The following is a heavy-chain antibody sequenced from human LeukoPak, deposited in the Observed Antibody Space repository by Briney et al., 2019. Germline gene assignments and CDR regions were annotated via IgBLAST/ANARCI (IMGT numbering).Heavy chain of an antibody. CDR1: GGSVSSGNYY. V-gene: IGHV4-61*03. J-gene: IGHJ4*02. CDR3: ASGEFRHGLQVDY. CDR2: RSNSGHT. D-gene: IGHD3/OR15-3a*01. Sequence: SSETLSLTCTVSGGSVSSGNYYWSWIRQPPGKGLEWISFRSNSGHTDSNASLKSRVTISVDTSKNHFSLNLSSLTAADTAVYYCASGEFRHGLQVDYWGQGTLVAAS.